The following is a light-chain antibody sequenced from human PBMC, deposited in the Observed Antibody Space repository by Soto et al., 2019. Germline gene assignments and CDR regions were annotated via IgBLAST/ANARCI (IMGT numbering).Light chain of an antibody. J-gene: IGLJ1*01. Sequence: QSVLTQPPSASGTPGQRVTISCSGSSSNIGSNYVYWYQQLPGTAPKLLISGDINRPSGVPDRFSGSKSGTSASLAITGLQAEDEGDYYCQSYDTSLGGSYVFGTGTKVTVL. CDR2: GDI. CDR3: QSYDTSLGGSYV. CDR1: SSNIGSNY. V-gene: IGLV1-40*01.